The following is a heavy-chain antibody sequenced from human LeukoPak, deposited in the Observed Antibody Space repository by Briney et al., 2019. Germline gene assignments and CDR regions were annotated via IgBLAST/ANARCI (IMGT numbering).Heavy chain of an antibody. V-gene: IGHV3-48*03. CDR1: GFTFINHE. J-gene: IGHJ3*01. CDR3: TRDDYYYDSNGGGTREFDL. D-gene: IGHD3-22*01. Sequence: PGGSLRLSCAASGFTFINHEMNWVRQAPGKGLEWVSHISSTSTNIYYADSVKGRFTISRDNDKNSLYLEMNSLRVEDTAVYYCTRDDYYYDSNGGGTREFDLWGRGTMVTVPS. CDR2: ISSTSTNI.